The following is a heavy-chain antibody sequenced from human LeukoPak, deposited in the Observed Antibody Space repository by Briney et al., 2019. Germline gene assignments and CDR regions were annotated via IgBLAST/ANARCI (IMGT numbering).Heavy chain of an antibody. Sequence: PSETLSLTCTVSGGSISSSSYYWGWIRQPPGKGLEWIGSIYSGSTNYNPSLKSRVTISVDTSKNQFSLKLSSVTAADTAVYYCARLYSSGWRYYYYYMDVWGKGTTVTISS. CDR1: GGSISSSSYY. V-gene: IGHV4-39*07. CDR3: ARLYSSGWRYYYYYMDV. CDR2: IYSGST. D-gene: IGHD6-19*01. J-gene: IGHJ6*03.